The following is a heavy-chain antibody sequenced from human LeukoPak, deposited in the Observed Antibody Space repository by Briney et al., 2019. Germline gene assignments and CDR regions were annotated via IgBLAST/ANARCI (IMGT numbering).Heavy chain of an antibody. CDR2: LNEDGSKK. V-gene: IGHV3-7*01. CDR1: GFIFSDYG. D-gene: IGHD3/OR15-3a*01. Sequence: PGGSLRLSCAASGFIFSDYGLTGVRQAPGKGVECGANLNEDGSKKYYVDSVKGRFTISKDKGKKSIHLKMNSLRDEDTAVYYSARDQVRTMSGLVTPLAFWGQGTLVTVSS. J-gene: IGHJ4*02. CDR3: ARDQVRTMSGLVTPLAF.